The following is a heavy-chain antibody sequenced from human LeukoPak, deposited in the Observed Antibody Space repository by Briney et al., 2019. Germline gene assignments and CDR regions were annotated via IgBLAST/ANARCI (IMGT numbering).Heavy chain of an antibody. J-gene: IGHJ5*02. CDR1: GGSISSSSYY. Sequence: PSETLSLTCTVSGGSISSSSYYWGWIRQPPGKGLEWIGSIFYSGSTYYNPSLKNRVTISVDTSKNQFSLKLSSVTAADTAVYYCARLWIVATWFDAWGQGALVTVSS. D-gene: IGHD2-2*03. CDR3: ARLWIVATWFDA. V-gene: IGHV4-39*01. CDR2: IFYSGST.